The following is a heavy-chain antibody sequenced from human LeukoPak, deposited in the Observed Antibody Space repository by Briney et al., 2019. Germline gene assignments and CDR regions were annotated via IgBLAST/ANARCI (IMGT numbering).Heavy chain of an antibody. V-gene: IGHV4-34*01. Sequence: SETLSLTCAVYGGSFSGYYWSWIRLPPGKGLEWIGSIYYSGSTYYNPSLKSRVTISVDTSKNQFSLKLSSVTAADTAVYYCVVEVVGATTGFDYWGQGTLVTVSS. CDR2: IYYSGST. CDR3: VVEVVGATTGFDY. CDR1: GGSFSGYY. D-gene: IGHD1-26*01. J-gene: IGHJ4*02.